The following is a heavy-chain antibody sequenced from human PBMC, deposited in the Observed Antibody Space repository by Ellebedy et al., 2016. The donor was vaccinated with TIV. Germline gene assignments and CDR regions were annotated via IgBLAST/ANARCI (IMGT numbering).Heavy chain of an antibody. CDR2: IYSGGST. CDR1: GFTVSSNY. CDR3: ARDGAVAGTSY. Sequence: GESLKISCAASGFTVSSNYMSWVRQAPGKGLEWVSVIYSGGSTYYADSVKGRFTISRDNSKNTLYLQMNSLRAEDTAVYYCARDGAVAGTSYWGQGTLVTVSS. J-gene: IGHJ4*02. V-gene: IGHV3-66*01. D-gene: IGHD6-19*01.